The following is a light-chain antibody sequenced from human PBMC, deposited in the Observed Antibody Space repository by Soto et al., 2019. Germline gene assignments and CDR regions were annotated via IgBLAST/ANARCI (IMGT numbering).Light chain of an antibody. J-gene: IGKJ4*01. CDR1: QGIGND. CDR3: LQDYNYPLT. Sequence: AIQMTQSPSSLSASVGDRVTITCRASQGIGNDLGWYQQKPGKAPNLLIYAASSLQSGVPSRFSGSGSGTDFTLTIISLQPEDFATYYCLQDYNYPLTFGGGTKVEIK. V-gene: IGKV1-6*01. CDR2: AAS.